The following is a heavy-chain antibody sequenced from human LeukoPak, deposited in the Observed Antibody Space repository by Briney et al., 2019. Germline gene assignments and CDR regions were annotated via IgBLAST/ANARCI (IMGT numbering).Heavy chain of an antibody. CDR3: ARDTVTTTFDALDI. CDR2: INHSGST. Sequence: SETLSLTCAVYGGSFSGYYWSWIRQPPGKGLEWIGEINHSGSTNYNPSLKSRVTISVDTSKNQFSLKLSSVTAADTAVYYCARDTVTTTFDALDIWGQGTMVTVSS. J-gene: IGHJ3*02. D-gene: IGHD4-17*01. CDR1: GGSFSGYY. V-gene: IGHV4-34*01.